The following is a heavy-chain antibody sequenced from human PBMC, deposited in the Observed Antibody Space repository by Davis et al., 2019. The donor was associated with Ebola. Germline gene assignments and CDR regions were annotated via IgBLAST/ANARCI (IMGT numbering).Heavy chain of an antibody. CDR3: ARVARGYDSSGYQAVTWFDP. J-gene: IGHJ5*02. CDR1: GGSFSGYY. D-gene: IGHD3-22*01. CDR2: INHSGST. V-gene: IGHV4-34*01. Sequence: PSETLSLTCAVYGGSFSGYYWSWIRQPPGKGLEWIGEINHSGSTNYNPSLKSRVTISVDTSKNQFSLKLSSVTAADTAVYYCARVARGYDSSGYQAVTWFDPWGQGTLVTVSS.